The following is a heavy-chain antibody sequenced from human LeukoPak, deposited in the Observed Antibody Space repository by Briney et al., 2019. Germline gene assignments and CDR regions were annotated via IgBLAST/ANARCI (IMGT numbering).Heavy chain of an antibody. J-gene: IGHJ4*02. CDR1: GYSISSGYY. D-gene: IGHD1-26*01. CDR3: ARVLGVTTRYFDY. CDR2: IYYSGST. V-gene: IGHV4-38-2*02. Sequence: SETLSLTCTVSGYSISSGYYWGWIRQPPGKGLEWIGSIYYSGSTCYNPSLKSRVTISVDTSKNQFSLKLSSVTAADTAVYYCARVLGVTTRYFDYWGQGTLVTVSS.